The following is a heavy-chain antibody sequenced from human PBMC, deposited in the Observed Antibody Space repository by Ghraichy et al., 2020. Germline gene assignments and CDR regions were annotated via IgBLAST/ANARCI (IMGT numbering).Heavy chain of an antibody. Sequence: TLSLTCAVYGGSFSGYYWSWIRQPPGKGLEWIGEINHSGSTNYNPSLKSRVTISVDTSKNQFSLKLSSVTAADTAVYYCARGHFPLIAFDIWGQGTNVTVSS. CDR1: GGSFSGYY. J-gene: IGHJ3*02. CDR3: ARGHFPLIAFDI. V-gene: IGHV4-34*01. D-gene: IGHD2/OR15-2a*01. CDR2: INHSGST.